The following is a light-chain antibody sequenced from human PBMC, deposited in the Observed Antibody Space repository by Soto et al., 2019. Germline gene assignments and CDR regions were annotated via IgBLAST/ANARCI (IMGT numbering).Light chain of an antibody. J-gene: IGLJ3*02. CDR1: SWHSSYA. CDR3: QTWGTGPWV. V-gene: IGLV4-69*01. CDR2: LNSDGSH. Sequence: QLVLTQSPSASASLGASVKLTCTLSSWHSSYAIAWHKQQPEKGPRYLMKLNSDGSHSKWDGIPDRFSGSSSGAERYLTISSLQSEDEADYYCQTWGTGPWVFGGGTKQTVL.